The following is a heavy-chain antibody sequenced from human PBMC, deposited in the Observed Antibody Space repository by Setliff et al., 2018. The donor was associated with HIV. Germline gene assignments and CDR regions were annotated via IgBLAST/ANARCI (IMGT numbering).Heavy chain of an antibody. J-gene: IGHJ5*02. Sequence: LRLSCAASGFTFSTYMMHWVRQAPGQGLVWVSRIHNDGRTTLYADSVKGRFTISRDNAKDTLYLQMNSLRVEDTAVYFCAGSRVGLTDTLDPWGQGTLVTVSS. CDR3: AGSRVGLTDTLDP. V-gene: IGHV3-74*01. CDR2: IHNDGRTT. CDR1: GFTFSTYM.